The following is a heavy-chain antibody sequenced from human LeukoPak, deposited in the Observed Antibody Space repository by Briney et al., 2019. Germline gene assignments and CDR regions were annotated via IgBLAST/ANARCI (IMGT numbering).Heavy chain of an antibody. J-gene: IGHJ4*02. D-gene: IGHD3-22*01. CDR1: GGSITYYY. V-gene: IGHV4-4*07. CDR2: IYPSGST. CDR3: ARDVRGYDSSGYFDY. Sequence: PSETLSLTCTVSGGSITYYYWSWIRQPAGTGLEWLGRIYPSGSTSYNPSLKSRVSMSADTSKNQFSLKLSSVTAADTAVYYCARDVRGYDSSGYFDYWGQGTLVTVSS.